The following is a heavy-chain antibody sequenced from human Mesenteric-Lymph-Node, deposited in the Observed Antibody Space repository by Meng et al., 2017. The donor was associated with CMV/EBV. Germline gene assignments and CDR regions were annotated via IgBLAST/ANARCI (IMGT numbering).Heavy chain of an antibody. CDR3: ARDRGYFDY. CDR2: ISYDGIDK. Sequence: GGSLRLSCAASGFTFSNYAMHWVRQAPGKGLEWVAVISYDGIDKYYADSVKGRFTISRDLSKNTLYLQMNSLRVEDTAVYYCARDRGYFDYWGQGTLVTVSS. V-gene: IGHV3-30-3*01. J-gene: IGHJ4*02. CDR1: GFTFSNYA.